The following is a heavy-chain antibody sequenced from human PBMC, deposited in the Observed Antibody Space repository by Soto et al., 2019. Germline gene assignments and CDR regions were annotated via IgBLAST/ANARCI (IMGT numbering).Heavy chain of an antibody. CDR3: ARDNRENSYYIDD. Sequence: QVQLVESGGGVVQPGRSLRLSCAASGFTFSSYGMHWVRQAPGKGLEWVAALWTDGTSKHYADSAKGRFTISRDNSKNTLYLQMNSLRAEDTAVYYCARDNRENSYYIDDWGQGTLVTVSS. CDR1: GFTFSSYG. CDR2: LWTDGTSK. V-gene: IGHV3-33*01. D-gene: IGHD2-21*01. J-gene: IGHJ4*02.